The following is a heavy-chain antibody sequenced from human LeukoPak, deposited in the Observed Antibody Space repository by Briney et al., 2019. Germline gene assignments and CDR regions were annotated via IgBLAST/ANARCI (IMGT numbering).Heavy chain of an antibody. J-gene: IGHJ4*02. CDR2: INHSGST. CDR1: DGSITNYD. CDR3: ARGRDY. Sequence: PSETLSLTCTVSDGSITNYDRSWVRQPPGKGLEWIGEINHSGSTNYNPSLKSRVTISVDTSKNQFSLKLSSVTAADTAVYYCARGRDYWGQGTLVTVSS. V-gene: IGHV4-34*01.